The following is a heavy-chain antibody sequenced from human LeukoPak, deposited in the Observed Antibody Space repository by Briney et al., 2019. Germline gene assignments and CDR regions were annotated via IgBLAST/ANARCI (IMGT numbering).Heavy chain of an antibody. V-gene: IGHV3-7*03. CDR3: ARWNGWAGSTGYGEFDY. CDR1: GFTFSNYW. Sequence: GGPLRTCCAASGFTFSNYWRCFRRQPAGKGVGWGTKINKDRSENTYLGSVKGRFTISRHNAMNSVSLQMDSLRDEDTAVYVCARWNGWAGSTGYGEFDYWGQGVLVTISS. CDR2: INKDRSEN. D-gene: IGHD1-1*01. J-gene: IGHJ4*02.